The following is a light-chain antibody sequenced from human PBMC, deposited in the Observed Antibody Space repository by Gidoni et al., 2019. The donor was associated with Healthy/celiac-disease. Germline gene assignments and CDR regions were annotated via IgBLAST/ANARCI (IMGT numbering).Light chain of an antibody. CDR3: QQYGSSPRT. Sequence: EIVFTQSPGPLSFSPGEIATLSCRASQRVSSSYLSWYKQKPGQAPRLLIYGASSRATGIPDRFSGSGSGTDFTLTISRLEPEDFAVYYCQQYGSSPRTFXXXTKVEIK. V-gene: IGKV3-20*01. J-gene: IGKJ1*01. CDR1: QRVSSSY. CDR2: GAS.